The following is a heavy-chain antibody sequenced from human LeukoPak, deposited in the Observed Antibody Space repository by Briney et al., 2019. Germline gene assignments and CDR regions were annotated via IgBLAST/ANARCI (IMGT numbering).Heavy chain of an antibody. V-gene: IGHV4-61*01. D-gene: IGHD3-3*01. CDR1: GGSVSSGSYY. CDR2: IYYSGST. Sequence: SETLSLTCTVSGGSVSSGSYYWSWIRQPPGKGLEWIGYIYYSGSTNYNPSLKSRVTISVDTSKNQFSLKLGSVTAADTAVYYCARDSAYYDFWSGYYRRNGMDVWGQGTTVTVSS. CDR3: ARDSAYYDFWSGYYRRNGMDV. J-gene: IGHJ6*02.